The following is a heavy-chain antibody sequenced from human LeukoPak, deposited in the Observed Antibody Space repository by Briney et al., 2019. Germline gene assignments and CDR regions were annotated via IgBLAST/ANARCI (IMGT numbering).Heavy chain of an antibody. D-gene: IGHD6-25*01. J-gene: IGHJ4*02. Sequence: PGGSLRLSCAASGFTFSNYAMSWVRQAPGKGLEWVSGISSSGDTTYYADSVKGRFTISRDTPKNTLYLQMNSLRAEDTAVYYCARDAAAGLDYWGQGTLVTVSS. CDR2: ISSSGDTT. CDR1: GFTFSNYA. CDR3: ARDAAAGLDY. V-gene: IGHV3-23*01.